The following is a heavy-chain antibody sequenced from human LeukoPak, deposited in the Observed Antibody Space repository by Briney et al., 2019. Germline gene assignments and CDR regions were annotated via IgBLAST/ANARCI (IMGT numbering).Heavy chain of an antibody. D-gene: IGHD3-22*01. J-gene: IGHJ4*02. CDR3: GRGRGYYDSSGDYFFDY. Sequence: GGSLRLSCAASGFSVSSNYMNWVRQAPGKGLEWVSIIYSGGTTYYADSVKGRFTISRDNSKNTLYLQMNSLRGEDTAVYYCGRGRGYYDSSGDYFFDYWGQGTLVTVSS. CDR1: GFSVSSNY. V-gene: IGHV3-53*01. CDR2: IYSGGTT.